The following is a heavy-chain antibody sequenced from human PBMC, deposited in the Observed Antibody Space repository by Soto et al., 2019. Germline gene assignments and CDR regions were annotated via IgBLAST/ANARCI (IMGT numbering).Heavy chain of an antibody. CDR2: IWYDGSNK. CDR3: ARDLPHTFGAYYYDSSGYLDY. V-gene: IGHV3-33*01. J-gene: IGHJ4*02. CDR1: GFTFSSYG. D-gene: IGHD3-22*01. Sequence: GGSLRLSCTASGFTFSSYGMHWVRQAPGKGLEWVAVIWYDGSNKYYADSVKGRFTISRDNSKNTLYLQMNGLRAEDTAVYYCARDLPHTFGAYYYDSSGYLDYWGQGTLVTVSS.